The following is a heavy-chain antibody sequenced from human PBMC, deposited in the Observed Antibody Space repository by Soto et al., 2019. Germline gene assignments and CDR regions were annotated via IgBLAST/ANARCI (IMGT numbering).Heavy chain of an antibody. J-gene: IGHJ6*02. D-gene: IGHD6-6*01. CDR2: ISAYNGNT. CDR3: ARDWSGSSSFYYYYGMDV. Sequence: QVQLVQSGAEVKKPGASVKVSCKASGYTFTSYGISWVRQAPGQGLEWMGWISAYNGNTNYAQKLQGRVTMTTDTSTSTAYMELRSLRSDDTAVYYCARDWSGSSSFYYYYGMDVWGQGTTVTVSS. V-gene: IGHV1-18*01. CDR1: GYTFTSYG.